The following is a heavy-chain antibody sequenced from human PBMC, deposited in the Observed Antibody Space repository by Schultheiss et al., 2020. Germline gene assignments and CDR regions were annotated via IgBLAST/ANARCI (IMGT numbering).Heavy chain of an antibody. J-gene: IGHJ6*02. CDR3: VRDRSRSDYDGMNV. V-gene: IGHV1-2*04. CDR1: GYTFTSYD. CDR2: INPKSGDT. D-gene: IGHD2-2*01. Sequence: ASVKVSCKASGYTFTSYDINWVRQATGQGLEWMGWINPKSGDTKYAQKFQGWATMTRDTSITAAYMEVSSLRYDDTAVYYCVRDRSRSDYDGMNVWGQGTTGTGS.